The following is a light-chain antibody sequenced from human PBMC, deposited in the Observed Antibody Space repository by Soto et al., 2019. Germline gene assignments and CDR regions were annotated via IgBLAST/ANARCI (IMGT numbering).Light chain of an antibody. J-gene: IGLJ1*01. CDR2: DVY. CDR1: SSDVGRYTY. V-gene: IGLV2-14*01. Sequence: QSVLTQPASVSGSTGQSITISCAGTSSDVGRYTYVSWYQQHPGKAPKLIIYDVYNRPSGVSTRFSGSKSGNTASLTISGLQAEDEADYYCTSYTSTSTPYVFGGGTKVTVL. CDR3: TSYTSTSTPYV.